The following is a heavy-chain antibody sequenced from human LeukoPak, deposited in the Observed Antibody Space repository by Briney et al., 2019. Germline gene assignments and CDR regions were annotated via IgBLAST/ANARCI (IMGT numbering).Heavy chain of an antibody. CDR3: ARGRSSSTWFDP. CDR1: GGSFSDYY. Sequence: SETLSLTCAVYGGSFSDYYWSWIRQPPGKGLEWIGEINHSGSTNYNPSLKSRVTISVDTSKNQFSLKLSSVTAADTAVYYCARGRSSSTWFDPWGQGTLVTVSS. D-gene: IGHD6-6*01. J-gene: IGHJ5*02. CDR2: INHSGST. V-gene: IGHV4-34*01.